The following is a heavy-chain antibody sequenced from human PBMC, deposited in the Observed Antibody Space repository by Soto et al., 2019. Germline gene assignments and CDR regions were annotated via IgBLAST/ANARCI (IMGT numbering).Heavy chain of an antibody. D-gene: IGHD3-22*01. Sequence: SETLSLTCTVSGGSISSYYWSWIRQPPGKGLEWIGYIYYSGSTNYNPSLKSRVTISVDTSKNQFSLKLSSVTAADTAVYYCARQENYYDSSGYYVLGHIDYWGQGSLVTVSS. V-gene: IGHV4-59*01. CDR3: ARQENYYDSSGYYVLGHIDY. J-gene: IGHJ4*02. CDR2: IYYSGST. CDR1: GGSISSYY.